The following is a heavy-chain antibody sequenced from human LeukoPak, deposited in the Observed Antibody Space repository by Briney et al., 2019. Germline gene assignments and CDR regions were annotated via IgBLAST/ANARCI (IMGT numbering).Heavy chain of an antibody. D-gene: IGHD3-10*01. CDR2: ISYDGSNK. Sequence: GGSLRLSCAASGFTFSSYAMHWVRQAPGKGLEWVAVISYDGSNKYYADSVKGRFTISRDNSKNTLYLQMNSLRAEDTAVYYCAKDRDYYGSGSYPHYFDYWGQGTLVTVSS. V-gene: IGHV3-30-3*01. J-gene: IGHJ4*02. CDR3: AKDRDYYGSGSYPHYFDY. CDR1: GFTFSSYA.